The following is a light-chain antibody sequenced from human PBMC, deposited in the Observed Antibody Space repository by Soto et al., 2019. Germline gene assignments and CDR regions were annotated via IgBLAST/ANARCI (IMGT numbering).Light chain of an antibody. J-gene: IGKJ2*01. V-gene: IGKV1-5*03. Sequence: DIQMTQSPSSLSASVGDRVTITCRASQSISNWLAWFQQKPGKAPNLLIRKASNLQSGGPSRFSGGGSGTEFPLTISSLQPDDFATYYCQQYSSSSVTFGQGTNLEI. CDR2: KAS. CDR3: QQYSSSSVT. CDR1: QSISNW.